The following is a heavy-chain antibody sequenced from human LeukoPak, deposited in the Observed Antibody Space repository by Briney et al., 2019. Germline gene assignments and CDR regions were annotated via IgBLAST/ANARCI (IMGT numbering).Heavy chain of an antibody. D-gene: IGHD3-3*01. CDR1: GFTFSSYG. CDR2: IRYDGSNK. J-gene: IGHJ6*03. Sequence: GGSLRLTCAASGFTFSSYGMHWVRQAPGKGLEWVAFIRYDGSNKYYADSVKGRFTISRDNSKNTLYLQMNSLRAEDTAVYYCAKDSVGDFWSGGPDYYYYMDVWGKGTTVTVSS. CDR3: AKDSVGDFWSGGPDYYYYMDV. V-gene: IGHV3-30*02.